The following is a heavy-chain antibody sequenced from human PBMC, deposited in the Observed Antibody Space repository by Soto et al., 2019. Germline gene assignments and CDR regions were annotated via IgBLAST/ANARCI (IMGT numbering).Heavy chain of an antibody. J-gene: IGHJ4*02. CDR2: ISRDGNNK. Sequence: QVQLVESGGGVVQPGRSLRLSCATSGFTFRFYDMHWVRQAPGKGLEWVAIISRDGNNKDYGDSVKGRFTISRDTSKNTLYLQMNSLRGEATAVYYCAKDAYTPIRTTAHDSGGLDHWGRGTLVTISS. D-gene: IGHD4-4*01. CDR1: GFTFRFYD. V-gene: IGHV3-30*18. CDR3: AKDAYTPIRTTAHDSGGLDH.